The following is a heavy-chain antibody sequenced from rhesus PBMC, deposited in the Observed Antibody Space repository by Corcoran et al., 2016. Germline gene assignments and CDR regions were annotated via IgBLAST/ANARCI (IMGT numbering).Heavy chain of an antibody. V-gene: IGHV4S9*01. J-gene: IGHJ4*01. CDR2: FYGNSAST. CDR1: GGSISDSYY. CDR3: ARRGSGWYYFDY. D-gene: IGHD6-31*01. Sequence: QVQLQESGPGLVKPSETLSLTCAVSGGSISDSYYWNWIRQPPGKGLEWIGNFYGNSASTYYNPSRKSRVTIAKDTSKNQFFLKLSSVTAADTAVYYCARRGSGWYYFDYWGQGVLVTVSS.